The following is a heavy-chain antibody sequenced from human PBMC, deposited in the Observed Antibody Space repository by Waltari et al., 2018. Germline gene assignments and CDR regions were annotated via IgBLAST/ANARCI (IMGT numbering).Heavy chain of an antibody. CDR1: GGTFSSYA. CDR2: IIPIFGTA. Sequence: QVQLVQSGAEVKKPGSSVKVSCKASGGTFSSYAISWVRQAPGQGLEWMGGIIPIFGTANYAQKFQGRVTMTADESTSTAYMELSSLRSEDTAVYYCAREGSRVGAMGYFDYWGQGTLVTVSS. V-gene: IGHV1-69*13. D-gene: IGHD1-26*01. J-gene: IGHJ4*02. CDR3: AREGSRVGAMGYFDY.